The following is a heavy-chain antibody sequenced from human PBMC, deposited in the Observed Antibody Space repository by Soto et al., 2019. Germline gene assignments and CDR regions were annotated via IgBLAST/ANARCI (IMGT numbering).Heavy chain of an antibody. CDR2: IWYDGSNK. D-gene: IGHD3-10*01. CDR3: AKGEVRGIIPSYFDY. CDR1: GFSFSSYS. J-gene: IGHJ4*02. Sequence: LRLSCSASGFSFSSYSLNWVRQAPGKGLEWVAVIWYDGSNKYYADSVKGRFTISRDNSKNTLYLQMDSLRAEDTAVYYCAKGEVRGIIPSYFDYWGLGTLVTVSS. V-gene: IGHV3-30*18.